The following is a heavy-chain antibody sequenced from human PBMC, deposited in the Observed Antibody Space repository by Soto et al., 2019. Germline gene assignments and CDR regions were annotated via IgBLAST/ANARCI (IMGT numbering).Heavy chain of an antibody. V-gene: IGHV3-21*01. CDR3: ARGLGAYYDFWSGYEPDY. CDR2: ISSSSSYI. J-gene: IGHJ4*02. CDR1: GFTFSSYS. D-gene: IGHD3-3*01. Sequence: GGSLRLSCAASGFTFSSYSMNWVRQAPGKGLEWVSSISSSSSYIYYADSVKGRFTISRDNAKNSLYLQMNSLRAEDTAVYYCARGLGAYYDFWSGYEPDYWGQGTLVTVSS.